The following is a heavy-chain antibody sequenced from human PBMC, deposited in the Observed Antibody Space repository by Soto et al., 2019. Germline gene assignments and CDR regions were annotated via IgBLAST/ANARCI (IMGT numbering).Heavy chain of an antibody. J-gene: IGHJ6*02. CDR1: GGSFREYY. CDR3: ARDIITVIGGEIYYYFGMDV. CDR2: INQSGTT. V-gene: IGHV4-34*01. Sequence: SETLSLTCAVNGGSFREYYWSWLRQPPGKGLEWIGEINQSGTTHYNPSLKRRINISIDTSKNQFSLNLTSVTAADTATYYCARDIITVIGGEIYYYFGMDVWGRGTTVTVSS. D-gene: IGHD3-10*01.